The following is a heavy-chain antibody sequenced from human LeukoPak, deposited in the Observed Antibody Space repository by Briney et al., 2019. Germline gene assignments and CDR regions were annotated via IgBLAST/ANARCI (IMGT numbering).Heavy chain of an antibody. CDR2: IIPIFGTA. CDR1: GGTLSSYA. D-gene: IGHD3-22*01. V-gene: IGHV1-69*13. J-gene: IGHJ4*02. Sequence: SVKVSCKASGGTLSSYAISWVRQAPGQGLEWMGGIIPIFGTANYAQKFQGRVTITADESTSTAYMELSSLRSEDTAVYYCATARTYYYDSSGYYSDYWGQGTLVTVSS. CDR3: ATARTYYYDSSGYYSDY.